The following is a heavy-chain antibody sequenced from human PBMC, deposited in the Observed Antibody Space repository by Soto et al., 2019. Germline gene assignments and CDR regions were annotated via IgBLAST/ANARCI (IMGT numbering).Heavy chain of an antibody. CDR3: ARGGNILTLFDY. CDR2: INHSGST. Sequence: AETLSLTCAVYGGSFSGYYWSWIRQPPGKGLEWIGEINHSGSTNYNPSLKSRVTISVDTSKNQFSLKLSSVTAADTAVYYCARGGNILTLFDYWGQGTLVTVSS. V-gene: IGHV4-34*01. CDR1: GGSFSGYY. J-gene: IGHJ4*02.